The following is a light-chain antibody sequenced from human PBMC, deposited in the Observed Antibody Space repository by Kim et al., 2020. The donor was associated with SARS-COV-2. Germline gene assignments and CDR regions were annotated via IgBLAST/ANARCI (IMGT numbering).Light chain of an antibody. Sequence: ETVLTQSPGTLSLSPGERATLSCRASESVSSNNLARYQQKPGQAPRLLIYGASSRATGIPESFSGSVSGTDFTLTISRLEPEDFAVFYCKQYGRSWTFGQRTKGDIK. J-gene: IGKJ1*01. V-gene: IGKV3-20*01. CDR3: KQYGRSWT. CDR2: GAS. CDR1: ESVSSNN.